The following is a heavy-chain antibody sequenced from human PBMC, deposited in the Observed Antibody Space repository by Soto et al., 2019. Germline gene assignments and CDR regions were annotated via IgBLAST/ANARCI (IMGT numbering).Heavy chain of an antibody. CDR1: GYTFTSYA. D-gene: IGHD2-2*01. Sequence: ASVKVSCKASGYTFTSYAMHWVRQAPGQRLEWMGWINAGNGNTKYSQKFQGRVTITRDTSASTAYMELSSLRSEDTAVYYCARGGVVVVPAAIYYYSYGMDVWGQGTTVTVSS. V-gene: IGHV1-3*01. J-gene: IGHJ6*02. CDR2: INAGNGNT. CDR3: ARGGVVVVPAAIYYYSYGMDV.